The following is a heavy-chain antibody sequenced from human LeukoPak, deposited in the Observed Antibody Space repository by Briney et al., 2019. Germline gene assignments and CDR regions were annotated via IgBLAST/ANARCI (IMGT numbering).Heavy chain of an antibody. D-gene: IGHD3-10*01. J-gene: IGHJ4*02. CDR2: ISAYKGNT. V-gene: IGHV1-18*01. CDR1: GYTLSSYG. CDR3: ARDSPDGSGTYYNDSPDY. Sequence: ASVKVSCKASGYTLSSYGISWVRQAPGQGLEWMGWISAYKGNTNYRQKLQGRVTMTTDTSTSTACMDLRSLRSDDTAIYYCARDSPDGSGTYYNDSPDYWGQGTLVTVSS.